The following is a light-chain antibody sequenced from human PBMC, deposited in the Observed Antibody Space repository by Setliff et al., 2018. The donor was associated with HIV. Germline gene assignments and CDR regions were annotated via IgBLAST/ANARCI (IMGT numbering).Light chain of an antibody. CDR2: KVS. CDR1: QSLVYSDGNIY. V-gene: IGKV2-30*01. CDR3: MQGTHWPPT. J-gene: IGKJ1*01. Sequence: DVVLTQSPLSLPVTPGQPASISCRSSQSLVYSDGNIYLNWFQQRPGQSPRRLIYKVSNRDSGVPDRFSGSGSATDFTLKISRVEAEDVGVYYCMQGTHWPPTFGQGTKVDIK.